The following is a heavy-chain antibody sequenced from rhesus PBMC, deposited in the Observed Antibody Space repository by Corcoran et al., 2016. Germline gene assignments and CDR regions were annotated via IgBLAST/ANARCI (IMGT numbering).Heavy chain of an antibody. Sequence: QLQLQESGPGLVKPSETLSVTCAVSGGSISSSYWSWIRQAPGKGLEWIGYIYCSGSSTNYNPSLKCRVTLSVDTSKNQLSLKLSSVTTADTAVYYCARDEVSRGYVDYWGQGVLVTVSS. CDR1: GGSISSSY. CDR3: ARDEVSRGYVDY. V-gene: IGHV4-169*02. CDR2: IYCSGSST. J-gene: IGHJ4*01.